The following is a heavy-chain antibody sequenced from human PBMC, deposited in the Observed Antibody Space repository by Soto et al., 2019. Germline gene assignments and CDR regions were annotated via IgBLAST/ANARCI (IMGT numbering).Heavy chain of an antibody. D-gene: IGHD6-19*01. CDR1: RFNFSAAW. Sequence: EMQLVQSGGGLVKPGGSLRLSCVASRFNFSAAWLNWIRQAPGKGLEWVGGIKPKSEGETADYTAPVRGRFTISRDDSQNTLHLQMDSLKTEDTAVYYCATVPDSSGPTWGLGVLVTVSS. CDR3: ATVPDSSGPT. V-gene: IGHV3-15*07. CDR2: IKPKSEGETA. J-gene: IGHJ4*02.